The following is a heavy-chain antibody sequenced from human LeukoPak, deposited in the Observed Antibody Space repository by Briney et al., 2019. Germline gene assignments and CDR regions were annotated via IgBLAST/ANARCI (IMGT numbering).Heavy chain of an antibody. CDR2: INAGNGNT. V-gene: IGHV1-3*03. J-gene: IGHJ6*03. CDR3: ARSTPDYFSYYMDV. Sequence: ASVTVSCTASGYTFTSYAMHWVRQAPGQRLEWMGWINAGNGNTKYSQEFQGRVTITRDTSATTAYMELRSLRSEDMAVYYCARSTPDYFSYYMDVWGKGTTVTVSS. CDR1: GYTFTSYA.